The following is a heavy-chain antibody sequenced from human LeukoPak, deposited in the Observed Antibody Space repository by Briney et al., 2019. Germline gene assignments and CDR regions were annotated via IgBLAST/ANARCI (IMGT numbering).Heavy chain of an antibody. D-gene: IGHD6-19*01. V-gene: IGHV1-69*04. J-gene: IGHJ4*02. CDR2: IIPILGIA. CDR3: ARDRIDSSGWSFDY. CDR1: GGTFSSYA. Sequence: SVKVSCKASGGTFSSYAISWVRQAPGQGLEWMGRIIPILGIANYAQKFQGRVTITADKSTSTAYMELSSLRSEDTAVYYCARDRIDSSGWSFDYWGQGTLVTVSS.